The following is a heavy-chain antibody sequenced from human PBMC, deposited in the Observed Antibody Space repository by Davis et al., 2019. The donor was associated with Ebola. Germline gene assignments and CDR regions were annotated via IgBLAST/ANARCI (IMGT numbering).Heavy chain of an antibody. CDR1: GDSITSDSW. J-gene: IGHJ4*02. Sequence: PSETLSLTCAVSGDSITSDSWWNWVRQSPMKGLEWIGEIYHSGMPKYNPSLKSRVTMAVDKSKNQFSLKVNSVTAADTAMYYCARDRYSDGSGYFFEQSHWGQGTLVTVSS. CDR3: ARDRYSDGSGYFFEQSH. CDR2: IYHSGMP. V-gene: IGHV4-4*02. D-gene: IGHD3-22*01.